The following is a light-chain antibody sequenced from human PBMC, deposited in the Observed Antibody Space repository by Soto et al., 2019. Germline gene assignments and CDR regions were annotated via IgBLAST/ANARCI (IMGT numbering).Light chain of an antibody. V-gene: IGKV3-20*01. Sequence: EIVLTQSRGTLSLSPCERASLSYSASQSVSSNYLAWFQQIPGQAPRLLISTASSRATDIPDRFSGSGSGTDFTLTISRLEPEDFAVYYCHQYGSSPYTFGQGTRLEIK. J-gene: IGKJ5*01. CDR2: TAS. CDR3: HQYGSSPYT. CDR1: QSVSSNY.